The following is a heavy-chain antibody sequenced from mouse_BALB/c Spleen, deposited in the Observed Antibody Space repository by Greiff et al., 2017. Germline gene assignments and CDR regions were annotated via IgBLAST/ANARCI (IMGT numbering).Heavy chain of an antibody. J-gene: IGHJ4*01. CDR2: IWGDGST. CDR3: ARSTTGYYYAMDY. CDR1: GFSLTGYG. D-gene: IGHD2-1*01. Sequence: VQRVESGPGLVAPSQSLSITCTVSGFSLTGYGVNWVRQPPGKGLEWLGMIWGDGSTDYNSALKSRLSISKDNSKSQVFLKMNSLQTDDTARYYCARSTTGYYYAMDYWGQGTSVTVSS. V-gene: IGHV2-6-7*01.